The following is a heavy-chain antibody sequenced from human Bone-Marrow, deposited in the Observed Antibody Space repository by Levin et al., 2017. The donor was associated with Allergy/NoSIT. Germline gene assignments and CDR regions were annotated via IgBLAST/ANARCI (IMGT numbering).Heavy chain of an antibody. D-gene: IGHD6-13*01. CDR3: ARDCPHLSYSSTWYYYYGMDV. CDR1: GFTFSNSS. V-gene: IGHV3-48*02. Sequence: PGGSLRLSCAASGFTFSNSSMNWVRQAPGKGLEWVSYISDSSSSIFYADSVKGRFTIPRDNARNSLFLQRNSLRDEDTAVYYCARDCPHLSYSSTWYYYYGMDVWGPGTTVTVSS. J-gene: IGHJ6*02. CDR2: ISDSSSSI.